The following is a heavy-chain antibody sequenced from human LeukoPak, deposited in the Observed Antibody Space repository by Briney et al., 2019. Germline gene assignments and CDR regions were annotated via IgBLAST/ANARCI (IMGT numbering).Heavy chain of an antibody. CDR1: GESSSGYS. CDR3: VSIYYYVDV. Sequence: PSETLSLTCAVYGESSSGYSYGWIRQSPGKGLEWIGDINRSGVSNYNPSLKSRVTISVDTSRNQFSLELRSVAAADTAVYYCVSIYYYVDVWGEGTTVTVSS. J-gene: IGHJ6*03. V-gene: IGHV4-34*01. CDR2: INRSGVS.